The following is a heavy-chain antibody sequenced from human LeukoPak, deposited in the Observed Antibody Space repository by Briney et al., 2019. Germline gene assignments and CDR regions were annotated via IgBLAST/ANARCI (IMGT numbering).Heavy chain of an antibody. J-gene: IGHJ5*02. D-gene: IGHD3-3*01. CDR3: ARVWLYYDLSNWFDP. Sequence: SETLSLTCTVSGGSISSSSYYWGWIRQPPGKGLEWIGSIYYSGSTYYNPSLKSRVTISVDTSKNQFSLKLSSVTAADTAVYYCARVWLYYDLSNWFDPWGQGTLVTVSP. V-gene: IGHV4-39*07. CDR2: IYYSGST. CDR1: GGSISSSSYY.